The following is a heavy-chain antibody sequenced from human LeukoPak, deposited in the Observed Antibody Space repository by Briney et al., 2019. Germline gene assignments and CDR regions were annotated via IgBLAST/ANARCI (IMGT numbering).Heavy chain of an antibody. J-gene: IGHJ4*02. CDR2: IYYRGST. CDR3: ARGDSRWLHPLGY. CDR1: GGSLSSSSYS. Sequence: SETLSLTCTVSGGSLSSSSYSWGWIRQPPGKGLGWVGSIYYRGSTYYNPSLKSRVTISVDTSKNQFSLKLSSVNAADTAMYYCARGDSRWLHPLGYWGQGTLVTVSS. V-gene: IGHV4-39*07. D-gene: IGHD5-24*01.